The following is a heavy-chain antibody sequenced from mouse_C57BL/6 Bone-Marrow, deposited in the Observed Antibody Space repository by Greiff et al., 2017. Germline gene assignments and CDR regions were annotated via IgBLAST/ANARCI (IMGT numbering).Heavy chain of an antibody. Sequence: VKLLESGAELARPGASVKMSCKASGYTFTSYTMHWVKQRPGQGLEWIGYINPSSGYTKYNQKFKDKATLTADKSSSTAYMQLSSLTSEDSAVYYCARRDYGRGFAYWGQGTLVTVSA. CDR2: INPSSGYT. CDR1: GYTFTSYT. J-gene: IGHJ3*01. D-gene: IGHD1-1*01. CDR3: ARRDYGRGFAY. V-gene: IGHV1-4*01.